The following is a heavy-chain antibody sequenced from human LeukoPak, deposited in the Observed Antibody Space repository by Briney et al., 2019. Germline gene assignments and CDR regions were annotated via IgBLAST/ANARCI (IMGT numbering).Heavy chain of an antibody. J-gene: IGHJ4*02. CDR1: GSTFSSYG. CDR2: IRYDGSNK. V-gene: IGHV3-30*02. CDR3: AKDFTRWGLYSNTYYFDY. Sequence: GGSLRLSCAASGSTFSSYGMHWVRKAPGKGLGWVAFIRYDGSNKYYADSVKGRFTISRDNSKNTLYLQMNSLRAEDTAVYYCAKDFTRWGLYSNTYYFDYWGQGTLVTVSS. D-gene: IGHD4-11*01.